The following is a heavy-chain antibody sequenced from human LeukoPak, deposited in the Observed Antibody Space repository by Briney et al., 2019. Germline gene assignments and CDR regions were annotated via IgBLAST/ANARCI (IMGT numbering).Heavy chain of an antibody. CDR2: INPNTGGT. CDR3: ARELRWPETRIVDY. V-gene: IGHV1-2*02. J-gene: IGHJ4*02. Sequence: ASVKVSCKASGYTFTGYYMHWVRQAPGQGLQWMGWINPNTGGTNYAQKFQGRVTMTRDTSISTAYMELSRLRSDDTAVYYCARELRWPETRIVDYWGQGTLVTVSS. D-gene: IGHD4-23*01. CDR1: GYTFTGYY.